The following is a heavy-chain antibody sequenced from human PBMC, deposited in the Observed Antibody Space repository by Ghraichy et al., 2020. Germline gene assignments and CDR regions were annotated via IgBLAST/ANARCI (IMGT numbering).Heavy chain of an antibody. D-gene: IGHD4-17*01. CDR1: GGSVSSDTYY. J-gene: IGHJ4*02. Sequence: ETLSLTCTVSGGSVSSDTYYWSWIRQPPGKGLEWIGYIYNSGSTNYNPSLKSRVTVSVDTSKNQFSLKLSSVTAADTAVYYCARDISYGDYGAGYFDYWGQGTLVTVSS. V-gene: IGHV4-61*01. CDR3: ARDISYGDYGAGYFDY. CDR2: IYNSGST.